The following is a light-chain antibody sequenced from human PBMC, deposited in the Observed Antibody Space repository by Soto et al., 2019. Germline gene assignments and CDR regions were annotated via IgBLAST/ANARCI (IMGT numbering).Light chain of an antibody. V-gene: IGLV2-14*01. Sequence: QSAVTQPASVSGSPGQSITISCTGTSSDVGGYNSVSWYQQHPGKAPKLMIYEVSNRPSGVSNRFSGSKSGNTASLTISGLQAEDEADYYCSSYTSSRTLYVFGTGTKVTV. CDR3: SSYTSSRTLYV. CDR1: SSDVGGYNS. CDR2: EVS. J-gene: IGLJ1*01.